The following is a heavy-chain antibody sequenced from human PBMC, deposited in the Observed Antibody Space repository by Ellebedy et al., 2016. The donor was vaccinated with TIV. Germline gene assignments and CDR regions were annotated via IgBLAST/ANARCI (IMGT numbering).Heavy chain of an antibody. D-gene: IGHD3-10*01. J-gene: IGHJ6*02. CDR1: GGSISSGGYY. CDR3: ARVGTMVRGVIALGMDV. Sequence: MPSETLSLTCTVSGGSISSGGYYWSWIRQHPGKGLEWIGYIYYSGRTYYNPSLKRRVTILVDTSKNQFYLKLSSVTAADTAVYYCARVGTMVRGVIALGMDVWGQGTTVTVSS. CDR2: IYYSGRT. V-gene: IGHV4-31*03.